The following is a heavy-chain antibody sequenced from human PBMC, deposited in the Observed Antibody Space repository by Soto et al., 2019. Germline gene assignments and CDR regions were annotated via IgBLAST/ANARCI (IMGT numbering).Heavy chain of an antibody. V-gene: IGHV3-49*03. CDR1: GFTFGDYA. J-gene: IGHJ6*02. Sequence: GGSLRLSCTGSGFTFGDYAISWCRQAPGKGLEWVGVIRSKAYGETTDYAASVKGRFTILRDDSKSIAYLQMNSLQSEDTGVYYCTRYTYTSRYSYYGMDVWGHGTTVTVSS. D-gene: IGHD2-2*01. CDR2: IRSKAYGETT. CDR3: TRYTYTSRYSYYGMDV.